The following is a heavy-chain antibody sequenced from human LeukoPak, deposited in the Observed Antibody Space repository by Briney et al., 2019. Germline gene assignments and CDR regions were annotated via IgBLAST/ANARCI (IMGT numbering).Heavy chain of an antibody. V-gene: IGHV3-64*01. CDR3: ARGYVLLDY. Sequence: GGSLRLSCAASGFTFSTYAMQWVRQAPGKGLEYVSAITTNGGSTYYANSVKGRFTISRDNSKNTLYLQMGSLRAEDMAVYYCARGYVLLDYWGQGTLVTVSS. J-gene: IGHJ4*02. CDR2: ITTNGGST. D-gene: IGHD2/OR15-2a*01. CDR1: GFTFSTYA.